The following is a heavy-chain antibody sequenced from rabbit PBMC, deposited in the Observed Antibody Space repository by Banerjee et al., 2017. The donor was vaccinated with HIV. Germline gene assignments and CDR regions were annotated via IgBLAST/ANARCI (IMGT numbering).Heavy chain of an antibody. Sequence: QEQLEESGGDLVKPEGSLTLTCTASAFSFSNKYVMCWVRQAPGKGLEWIACINTSSGNTVYASWAKGRFTISKPSSTTVTLQMTSLTAADTATCFCARLGTITTYWEYNLWGPGTLVTVS. CDR3: ARLGTITTYWEYNL. CDR1: AFSFSNKYV. D-gene: IGHD4-1*01. J-gene: IGHJ4*01. V-gene: IGHV1S45*01. CDR2: INTSSGNT.